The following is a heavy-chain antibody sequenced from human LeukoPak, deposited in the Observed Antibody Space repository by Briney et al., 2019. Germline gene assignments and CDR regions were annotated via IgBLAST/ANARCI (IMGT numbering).Heavy chain of an antibody. Sequence: ASVKVSCKASGYTFTSYDTNWVRQATGQGLEWMGWMNPNSGNTGYAQKFQGRVTMTRNTSISTAYMELSSLRSEATAVYYCARGLETYDSSGYYWNWFDPWGQGTLVTVSS. J-gene: IGHJ5*02. CDR1: GYTFTSYD. CDR3: ARGLETYDSSGYYWNWFDP. D-gene: IGHD3-22*01. CDR2: MNPNSGNT. V-gene: IGHV1-8*01.